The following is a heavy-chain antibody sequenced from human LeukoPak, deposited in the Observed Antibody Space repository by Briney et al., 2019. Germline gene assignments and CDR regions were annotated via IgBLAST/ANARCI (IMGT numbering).Heavy chain of an antibody. D-gene: IGHD4-11*01. CDR2: ISGSGGST. J-gene: IGHJ4*02. CDR3: AKPLPPETVTRQYYFDY. V-gene: IGHV3-23*01. CDR1: GFTFSSYA. Sequence: PGGSLRLSCAASGFTFSSYAMSWVRQAPGKGLEWVSAISGSGGSTYYADSVKGRFTISRDNSKNTLCLQMNSLRAEDTAVYYCAKPLPPETVTRQYYFDYWGQGTLVTVSS.